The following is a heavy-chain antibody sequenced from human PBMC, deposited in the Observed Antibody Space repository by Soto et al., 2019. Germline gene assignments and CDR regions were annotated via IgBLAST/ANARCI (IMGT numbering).Heavy chain of an antibody. V-gene: IGHV1-69*01. CDR3: ARGGVRVFFSPFRIDP. CDR2: SIPIFGTT. CDR1: GGTFSTYG. J-gene: IGHJ5*02. Sequence: QVQLVQSGAEVKKPGSSVKVSCKSSGGTFSTYGFFWVRQAPGQGLEWMGGSIPIFGTTNYAQKFQDRVTITTDESKLTVYMVLTSLKSEDTAVYFCARGGVRVFFSPFRIDPWGKGTLVTVSP. D-gene: IGHD3-10*01.